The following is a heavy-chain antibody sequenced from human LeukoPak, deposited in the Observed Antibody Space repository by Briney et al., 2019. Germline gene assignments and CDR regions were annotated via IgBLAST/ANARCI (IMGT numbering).Heavy chain of an antibody. D-gene: IGHD3-3*01. CDR2: MNPNRGNT. J-gene: IGHJ5*02. CDR1: RYTLNRHE. CDR3: PRARPYYDFWSGYSP. Sequence: TVTVTCKTYRYTLNRHEMKWLRQATGQGLEWIGWMNPNRGNTGYAQKFQARVTSTSNTSIITAYLELSSLRSEDTAVYYCPRARPYYDFWSGYSPWGHGTLVTASS. V-gene: IGHV1-8*03.